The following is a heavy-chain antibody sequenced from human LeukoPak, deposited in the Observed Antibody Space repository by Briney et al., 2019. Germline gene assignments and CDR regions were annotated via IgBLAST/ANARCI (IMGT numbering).Heavy chain of an antibody. V-gene: IGHV4-4*02. CDR2: IYHSGNT. Sequence: RSSETLSLTCAVSGASITNNNWWSWVRQPPGQGLEWVGEIYHSGNTNYNPSLKSRVTISVDKSKNQLSLKLDSVTAADTAVYYCVREFADDAFDIWGQGTMVTVSS. J-gene: IGHJ3*02. CDR3: VREFADDAFDI. D-gene: IGHD2-21*01. CDR1: GASITNNNW.